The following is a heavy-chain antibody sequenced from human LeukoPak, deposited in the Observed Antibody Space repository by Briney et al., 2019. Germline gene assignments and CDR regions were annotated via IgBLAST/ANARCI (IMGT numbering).Heavy chain of an antibody. CDR1: GSSFNTYW. Sequence: GGSLQISGQASGSSFNTYWIGWVRQLPGKGLEWMGIIYPGDPDTRYSPSFQGQVTISANKSISTAYLHWSSLKASDTAMYYCARRHDSFYYWGQGTLVTVSS. J-gene: IGHJ4*02. V-gene: IGHV5-51*01. CDR2: IYPGDPDT. CDR3: ARRHDSFYY.